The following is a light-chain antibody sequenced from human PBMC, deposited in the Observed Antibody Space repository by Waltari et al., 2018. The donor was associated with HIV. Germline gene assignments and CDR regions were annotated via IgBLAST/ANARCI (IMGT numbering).Light chain of an antibody. V-gene: IGLV7-46*01. J-gene: IGLJ2*01. CDR1: DGAVTSHNS. CDR3: LLLFGGVRL. Sequence: QTAVTQEPSLSVSPGVTISLPCGSRDGAVTSHNSAYWFQHKPGQSPTPLVYDSTKRHSWTPARFSGFLLGDKAVLTLSGSLSEDEAHYYWLLLFGGVRLFGGGTMVTV. CDR2: DST.